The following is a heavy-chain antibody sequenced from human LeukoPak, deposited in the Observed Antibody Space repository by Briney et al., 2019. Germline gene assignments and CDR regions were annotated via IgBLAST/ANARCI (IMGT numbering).Heavy chain of an antibody. CDR2: INHSGST. J-gene: IGHJ4*02. Sequence: SETLSLTCAVYGGSFSGYYWSWIRQPPGKGLEWIGEINHSGSTNYNPSLKSRVTISVDTSKNQFSLKLSSVTAADTAVYYCARVGAGGWEGDYFDYWGQGTLVTVSS. D-gene: IGHD1-26*01. CDR3: ARVGAGGWEGDYFDY. CDR1: GGSFSGYY. V-gene: IGHV4-34*01.